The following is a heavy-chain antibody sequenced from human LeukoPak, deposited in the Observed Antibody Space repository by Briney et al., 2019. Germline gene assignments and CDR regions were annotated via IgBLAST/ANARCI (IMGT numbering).Heavy chain of an antibody. CDR3: ARVRGYYDSSGPRDY. CDR1: GYTFTSYG. J-gene: IGHJ4*02. Sequence: ASVKVSCKASGYTFTSYGISWVRQAPGQGLEWMGWISAYNGNTNYAQKLQGRVTMTTDTSTSTAYMELRRLRSDDTALYYCARVRGYYDSSGPRDYWGQGTLVTVSS. CDR2: ISAYNGNT. V-gene: IGHV1-18*01. D-gene: IGHD3-22*01.